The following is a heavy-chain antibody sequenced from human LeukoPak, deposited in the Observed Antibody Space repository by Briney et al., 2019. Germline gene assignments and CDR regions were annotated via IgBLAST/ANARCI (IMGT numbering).Heavy chain of an antibody. CDR1: GFTFSSYS. Sequence: GGSLRLSCAASGFTFSSYSMNWVRQAPGKGLEWVSYISSSSSPIYYADSVKGRFTISRDNAKNSLYLQMNSLRADDTAMYYCAREPLYNWNGHGSFEIWGQGTMVTVSS. CDR3: AREPLYNWNGHGSFEI. J-gene: IGHJ3*02. D-gene: IGHD1-1*01. V-gene: IGHV3-48*01. CDR2: ISSSSSPI.